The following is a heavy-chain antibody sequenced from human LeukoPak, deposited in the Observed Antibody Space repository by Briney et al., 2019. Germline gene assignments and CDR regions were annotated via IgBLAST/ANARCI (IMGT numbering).Heavy chain of an antibody. CDR1: GFTLSDHY. CDR2: IYQDGIEK. D-gene: IGHD6-13*01. J-gene: IGHJ4*02. V-gene: IGHV3-7*01. CDR3: ASERPSSSWYDY. Sequence: PGGSLRLSCAASGFTLSDHYMDWVRQAPGKGLEWVANIYQDGIEKYYLDSVRGRFTISRDNAKNTLYLQMDSLRAEDTAVYYCASERPSSSWYDYWGQGALVTVSS.